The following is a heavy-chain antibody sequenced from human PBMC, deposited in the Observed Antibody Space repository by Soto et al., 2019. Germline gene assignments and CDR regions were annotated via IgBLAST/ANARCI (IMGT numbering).Heavy chain of an antibody. V-gene: IGHV3-30*18. CDR1: GFTFSDYA. J-gene: IGHJ4*02. CDR2: VSHDGRNT. CDR3: AKGGRQWLVTSDFNY. D-gene: IGHD6-19*01. Sequence: VQLVESGGGVVQPGRSLRLSCAASGFTFSDYAMHWVRQAPGKGLEWVAVVSHDGRNTHYADSVKGRFTISRDSSKNTVSLQMTSLRAEDTAVEYCAKGGRQWLVTSDFNYWGQGALVTVSS.